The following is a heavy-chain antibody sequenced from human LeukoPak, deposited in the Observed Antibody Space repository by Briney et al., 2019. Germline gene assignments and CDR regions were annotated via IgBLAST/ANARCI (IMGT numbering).Heavy chain of an antibody. Sequence: GAPLKISCKGSGYSFTSYWIGWGRQMPGKGLEWMEIIYPGDSDSRYSPSFQGQGAISADKSISTAYLQWRSLKASDTAMSYCARLSGNWNYGSSTWFYPWGQGTLVTVSS. V-gene: IGHV5-51*01. J-gene: IGHJ5*02. CDR1: GYSFTSYW. D-gene: IGHD1-7*01. CDR3: ARLSGNWNYGSSTWFYP. CDR2: IYPGDSDS.